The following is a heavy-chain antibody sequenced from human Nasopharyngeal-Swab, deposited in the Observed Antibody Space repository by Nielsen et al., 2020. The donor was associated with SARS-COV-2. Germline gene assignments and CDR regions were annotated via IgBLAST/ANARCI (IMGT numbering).Heavy chain of an antibody. V-gene: IGHV3-48*04. CDR1: GFTFGSYT. CDR2: ISSSGSIA. CDR3: VRDGALIQLWLLPHALDI. Sequence: GGSLRLSCEASGFTFGSYTMNWVRQAPGKGLEWVSFISSSGSIAYYADSVKGRFTISRDNANNSLYLQMNSLRADDTAVYYCVRDGALIQLWLLPHALDIWGQGTLVTVYS. J-gene: IGHJ3*02. D-gene: IGHD5-18*01.